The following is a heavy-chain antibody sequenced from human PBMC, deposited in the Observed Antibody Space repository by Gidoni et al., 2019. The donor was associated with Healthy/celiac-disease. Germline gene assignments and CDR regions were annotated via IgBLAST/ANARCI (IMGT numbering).Heavy chain of an antibody. CDR3: TPFNQVYTMENWVDY. V-gene: IGHV3-49*05. J-gene: IGHJ4*02. D-gene: IGHD2-8*01. Sequence: EVQLVESGGGLVKPGRSLRLSCTASGFTFGDYAMSWFRQASGKGLEWVGFIRSKAYGGTTEYAASVKGRFTISRDDSKSIAYLQMNSLKTEDTAVYYCTPFNQVYTMENWVDYWGQGTLVTVSS. CDR2: IRSKAYGGTT. CDR1: GFTFGDYA.